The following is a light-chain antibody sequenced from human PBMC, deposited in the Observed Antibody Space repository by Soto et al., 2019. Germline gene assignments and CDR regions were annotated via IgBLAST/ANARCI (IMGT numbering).Light chain of an antibody. Sequence: IVMTQSPATLSVSPGERATLSRRASQSVSSNLAWYQQKPGQAPRLLIYGASTRATGIPARFSGSGSGTEFTLTISSLQSEDFAVYYCQQYNNWPRTFGQGTKWISN. CDR2: GAS. J-gene: IGKJ1*01. V-gene: IGKV3-15*01. CDR3: QQYNNWPRT. CDR1: QSVSSN.